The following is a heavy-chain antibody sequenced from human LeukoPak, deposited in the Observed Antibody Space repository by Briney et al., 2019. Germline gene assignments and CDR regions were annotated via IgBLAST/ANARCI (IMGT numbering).Heavy chain of an antibody. D-gene: IGHD6-19*01. J-gene: IGHJ1*01. CDR1: GINFNRHW. Sequence: PGGSLRLSCAASGINFNRHWVTWVRQAPGKGLDWVAKINGEGGEKYYVDSVEGRFTISRDNAKNSLSLQMNSLRAEDTAVYYCASLTGSSGWYLSEYFQHWGQGTLVTVSS. CDR3: ASLTGSSGWYLSEYFQH. CDR2: INGEGGEK. V-gene: IGHV3-7*02.